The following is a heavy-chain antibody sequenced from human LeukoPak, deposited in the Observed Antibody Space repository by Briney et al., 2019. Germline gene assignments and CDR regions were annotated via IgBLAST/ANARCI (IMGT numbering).Heavy chain of an antibody. D-gene: IGHD3-10*01. CDR3: ARALGVYAFDI. CDR1: GFTFSSYW. J-gene: IGHJ3*02. CDR2: INSDGSST. V-gene: IGHV3-74*01. Sequence: QPGGSLRLSCAAPGFTFSSYWMHWVRQAPGKGLVWVSRINSDGSSTSYADSVKGRFTISRDNAKNTLYLQMNSLRAEDTAVYYCARALGVYAFDIWGQGTMVTVSS.